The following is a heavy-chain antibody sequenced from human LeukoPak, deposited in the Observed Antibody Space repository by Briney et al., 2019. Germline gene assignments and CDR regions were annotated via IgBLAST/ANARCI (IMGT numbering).Heavy chain of an antibody. V-gene: IGHV4-39*07. D-gene: IGHD5-18*01. CDR2: IYYSGST. Sequence: SSETLSLTCTVSGGSISSSSYYWGWIRQPPGKGLEWIGSIYYSGSTYYNPSLKSRVTISVDTSKNQFSLKLSSVPAADTAVYYCARATAMARYYYYYMDVWGKGTTVTVSS. CDR3: ARATAMARYYYYYMDV. CDR1: GGSISSSSYY. J-gene: IGHJ6*03.